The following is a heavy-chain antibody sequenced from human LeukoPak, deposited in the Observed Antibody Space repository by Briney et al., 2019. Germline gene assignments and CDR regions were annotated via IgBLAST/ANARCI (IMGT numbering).Heavy chain of an antibody. CDR3: ARGLGSYDTTWYPPLRY. V-gene: IGHV1-69*13. J-gene: IGHJ4*02. D-gene: IGHD2/OR15-2a*01. CDR2: IIPIFGTA. CDR1: GGTFSSYA. Sequence: ASVKVSCKASGGTFSSYAISWVRQAPGQGLEWMGGIIPIFGTANYAQKFQGRVTITADESTSTAYMELSSLRSEDTAVYYCARGLGSYDTTWYPPLRYWGQGTLVTVSS.